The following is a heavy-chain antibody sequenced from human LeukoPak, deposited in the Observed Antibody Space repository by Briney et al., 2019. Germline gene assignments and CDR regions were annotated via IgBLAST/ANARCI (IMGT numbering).Heavy chain of an antibody. V-gene: IGHV1-2*02. J-gene: IGHJ4*02. CDR1: GYTFTGYY. CDR2: INPNSGGT. D-gene: IGHD6-19*01. Sequence: ASVKVSFKASGYTFTGYYMHWVRQAPGQGLEWMGWINPNSGGTNYAQKFQGRATITRDKSISTAYMELSRLSSDATAVYYCARAYSSGWSYYFDYWGQGTLVTVSS. CDR3: ARAYSSGWSYYFDY.